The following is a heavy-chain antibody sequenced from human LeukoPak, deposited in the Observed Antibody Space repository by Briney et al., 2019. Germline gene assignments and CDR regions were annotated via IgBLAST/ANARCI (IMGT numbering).Heavy chain of an antibody. CDR1: GYTFTSYD. D-gene: IGHD3-10*01. CDR3: ARMHGSGSYIEFGARFDP. Sequence: GASVKVSCKASGYTFTSYDINWVRQATGQGLEWMGWMNPNSGNTGYAQKFQGRVTITRNTSISTAYMELSSLRSDDTAVYYCARMHGSGSYIEFGARFDPWGQGTLVTVSS. CDR2: MNPNSGNT. J-gene: IGHJ5*02. V-gene: IGHV1-8*03.